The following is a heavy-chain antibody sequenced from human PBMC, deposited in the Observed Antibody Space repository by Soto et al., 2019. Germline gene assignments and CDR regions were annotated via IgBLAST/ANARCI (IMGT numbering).Heavy chain of an antibody. V-gene: IGHV3-30*07. Sequence: SCKASGYTFTSYAMHWVRQAPGQRLEYYADSAKGRFSISRDNSKNTLYLQMNSLRVEDTAVYYCARPTYYYDSSGPPGYWGQGTLVTVSS. CDR1: GYTFTSYA. D-gene: IGHD3-22*01. J-gene: IGHJ4*02. CDR3: ARPTYYYDSSGPPGY.